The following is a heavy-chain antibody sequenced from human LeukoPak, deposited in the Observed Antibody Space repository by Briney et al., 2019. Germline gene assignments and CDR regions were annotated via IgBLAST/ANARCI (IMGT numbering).Heavy chain of an antibody. Sequence: ASVQVSWKTSGYTFTNYGISWVRQAPGQGPEWMGWISPYNGDRKYAEMFQGRVTMTTDTSTNTAHMELRSLRSDDTAVYYCARDPSKIWEWLSSRFDYWGQGTLVTVSS. CDR2: ISPYNGDR. CDR3: ARDPSKIWEWLSSRFDY. J-gene: IGHJ4*02. D-gene: IGHD3-3*01. V-gene: IGHV1-18*01. CDR1: GYTFTNYG.